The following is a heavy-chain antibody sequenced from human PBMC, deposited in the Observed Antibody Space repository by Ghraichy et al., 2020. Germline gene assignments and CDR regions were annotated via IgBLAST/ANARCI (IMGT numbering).Heavy chain of an antibody. V-gene: IGHV3-48*02. D-gene: IGHD6-6*01. CDR1: GFTFSSYS. CDR3: ARDREWQLVGILDY. J-gene: IGHJ4*02. CDR2: ISSSSSTI. Sequence: GGSLRLSCAASGFTFSSYSMNWVRQAPGKGLEWVSYISSSSSTIYYADSVKGRFTISRDNAKNSLYLQMNSLRDEDTAVYYCARDREWQLVGILDYWGQGTLVTVSS.